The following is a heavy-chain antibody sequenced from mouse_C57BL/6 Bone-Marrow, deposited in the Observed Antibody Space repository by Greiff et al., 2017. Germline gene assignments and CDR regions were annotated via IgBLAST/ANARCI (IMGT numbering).Heavy chain of an antibody. Sequence: EVQLQQSGTVLARPGASVKMSCKTSGYTFTSYWMHWVKQRPGQGLEWIGAIYPGNSDTSYNQKFKGKAKLTAVTSASTAYMELSSLTNEDSAVYYCTRLAQLLRHWYFDVWGTGTTVTVSS. V-gene: IGHV1-5*01. CDR3: TRLAQLLRHWYFDV. CDR2: IYPGNSDT. D-gene: IGHD1-2*01. CDR1: GYTFTSYW. J-gene: IGHJ1*03.